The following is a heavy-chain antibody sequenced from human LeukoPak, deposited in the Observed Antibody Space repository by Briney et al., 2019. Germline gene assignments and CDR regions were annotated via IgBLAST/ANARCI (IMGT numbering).Heavy chain of an antibody. CDR3: AGGSRRDGYDY. CDR2: IYDNGDA. V-gene: IGHV3-53*04. Sequence: GGSLRLSCAASGFTVSSNYMSWVRQAPGKGLEWVSVIYDNGDAYSADSVKGRFTISRHNSKNTLYLQMNSLRPEDTAVYYCAGGSRRDGYDYWGQGILVTVSS. J-gene: IGHJ4*02. CDR1: GFTVSSNY. D-gene: IGHD5-24*01.